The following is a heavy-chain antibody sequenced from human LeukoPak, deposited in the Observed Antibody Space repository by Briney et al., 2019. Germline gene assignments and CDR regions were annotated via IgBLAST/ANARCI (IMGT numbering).Heavy chain of an antibody. CDR3: AGEGAYSSSWYRGYWYFDL. V-gene: IGHV1-69*04. J-gene: IGHJ2*01. D-gene: IGHD6-13*01. Sequence: GASVKVSCKASGGTFSSYAISWVRQAPGQGLEWMGRIIPILGIANYAQKFQGRVTITADKSTSTAYMELSSLRSEDTAVYYCAGEGAYSSSWYRGYWYFDLWGRGTLVTVSS. CDR2: IIPILGIA. CDR1: GGTFSSYA.